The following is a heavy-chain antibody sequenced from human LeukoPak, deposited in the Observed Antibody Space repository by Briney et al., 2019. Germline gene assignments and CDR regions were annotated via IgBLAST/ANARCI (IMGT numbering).Heavy chain of an antibody. CDR1: GGSISSGGYS. D-gene: IGHD5-18*01. V-gene: IGHV4-30-2*01. CDR2: FYHRGST. Sequence: PSQTLSLTCAVSGGSISSGGYSWSWIRQPPGKGLEWIGYFYHRGSTYYNPSLKSRVTISVDRSKNQFSLKLSSVTAADTAVYYCARVAKVDTAMVTPDYWGQGTLVTVSS. CDR3: ARVAKVDTAMVTPDY. J-gene: IGHJ4*02.